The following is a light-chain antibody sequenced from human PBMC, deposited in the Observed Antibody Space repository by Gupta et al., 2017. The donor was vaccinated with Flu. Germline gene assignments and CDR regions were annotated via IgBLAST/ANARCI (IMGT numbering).Light chain of an antibody. V-gene: IGKV3-11*01. CDR1: QSVTRY. CDR3: QQRGNWPPLT. CDR2: DAF. J-gene: IGKJ4*01. Sequence: ETELTQFPTTLSLSPGERDTLSCRASQSVTRYLAWYQQKPGQAPRLLIYDAFKRATGNPVRFSGNGSGTDFTLTISGREPEDFAVYYCQQRGNWPPLTFGGGTKVEMK.